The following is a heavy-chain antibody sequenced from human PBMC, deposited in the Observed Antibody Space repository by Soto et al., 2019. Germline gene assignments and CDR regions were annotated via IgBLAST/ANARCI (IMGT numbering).Heavy chain of an antibody. J-gene: IGHJ6*02. CDR3: ANESDIIVVLSSGMYD. V-gene: IGHV3-23*01. D-gene: IGHD2-2*01. CDR2: ISGSSDST. CDR1: GLTFKNYA. Sequence: EVRLLESGGGLRQPGGSLRLSCSASGLTFKNYAMTWVRQAPGKGLDWVSSISGSSDSTYYADSVMGRFTISRDKSKNTLYLQMNSLSAEDTALYYCANESDIIVVLSSGMYDCGQGTTVIVSS.